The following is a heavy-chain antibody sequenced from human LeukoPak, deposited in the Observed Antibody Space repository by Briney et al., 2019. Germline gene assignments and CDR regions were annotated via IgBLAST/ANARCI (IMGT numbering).Heavy chain of an antibody. V-gene: IGHV3-30-3*01. D-gene: IGHD3-16*01. CDR1: GFIFSTYA. Sequence: GGSLRLSCAASGFIFSTYAIHWVRQAPGKGLEWVAVISNDGSNKYYADSVKGRFTISRDNAKNSLYLQMNSLRAEDTAIYYCARDREEKARIGGMDVWGQGTTVIVSS. CDR3: ARDREEKARIGGMDV. J-gene: IGHJ6*02. CDR2: ISNDGSNK.